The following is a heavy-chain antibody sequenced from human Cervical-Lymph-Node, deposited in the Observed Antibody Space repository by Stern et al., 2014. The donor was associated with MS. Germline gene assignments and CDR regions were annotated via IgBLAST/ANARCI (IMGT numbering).Heavy chain of an antibody. CDR3: ARPFDFGDYVPLY. J-gene: IGHJ4*02. CDR2: ISYGGDNQ. D-gene: IGHD4-17*01. CDR1: GFTFSSFA. Sequence: VQLVESGGGVVQPGKSLRLSCVASGFTFSSFAMYWVRQAPGKGLEWVAFISYGGDNQYYAGSVKGRFTISRDNSKDTLYLQMNGLSAEDTAVYYCARPFDFGDYVPLYWGQGTLVTVSS. V-gene: IGHV3-30-3*01.